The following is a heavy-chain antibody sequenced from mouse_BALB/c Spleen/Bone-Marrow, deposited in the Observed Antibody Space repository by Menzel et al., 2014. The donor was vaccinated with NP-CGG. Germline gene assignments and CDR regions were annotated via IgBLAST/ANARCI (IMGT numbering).Heavy chain of an antibody. V-gene: IGHV1-9*01. J-gene: IGHJ4*01. CDR1: GYTFSNYW. Sequence: VKLMESGAEQMQPGASVKISCKATGYTFSNYWIEWVKQRPGHGLEWIGEILPGNTNANYNEKFKGRATFTADTSSNTAYMQLSSPTSEDSAVYYCARGWYSMDDWGQGTSVTVSS. CDR2: ILPGNTNA. CDR3: ARGWYSMDD.